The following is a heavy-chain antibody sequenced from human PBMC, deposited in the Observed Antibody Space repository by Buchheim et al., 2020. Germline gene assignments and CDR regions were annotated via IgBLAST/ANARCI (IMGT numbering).Heavy chain of an antibody. D-gene: IGHD5-12*01. Sequence: QLQLQESGPGLVKPSETLSLTCTVSGASIITSDYWGWIRQPPGKGLEWIGSVSYTGSTYHNPSLKSRVTMSVYTSQNQFSLEVASVTAADTAVFYCARQTWMTSLVDWHFSLWGRGAL. CDR3: ARQTWMTSLVDWHFSL. J-gene: IGHJ2*01. CDR2: VSYTGST. V-gene: IGHV4-39*01. CDR1: GASIITSDY.